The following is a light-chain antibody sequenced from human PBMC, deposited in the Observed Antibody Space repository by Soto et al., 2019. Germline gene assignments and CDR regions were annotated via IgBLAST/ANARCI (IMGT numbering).Light chain of an antibody. CDR1: QGISGY. Sequence: IQLTQSPSSLSAYVGDRVTITCRASQGISGYLAWYQQKPGIAPNLLIRAASTLRSGVPSRFSGSGSGTDFTLTISSLQPEDFATYYCQQLNSYPQTFGQGTKLEIK. CDR2: AAS. V-gene: IGKV1-9*01. CDR3: QQLNSYPQT. J-gene: IGKJ2*01.